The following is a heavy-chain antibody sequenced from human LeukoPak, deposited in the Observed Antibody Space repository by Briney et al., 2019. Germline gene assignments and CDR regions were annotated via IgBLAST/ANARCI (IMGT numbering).Heavy chain of an antibody. Sequence: PSETLSLTCTVPGGSISNYYWSWIRQPAGKGLEWIGRIYSSGTTIYNPSLKSRVSMSVDTSKTQFSLKLSSVTAADTAVYFGASGSSGYDPWGQGTLVTVSS. J-gene: IGHJ5*02. CDR1: GGSISNYY. CDR3: ASGSSGYDP. D-gene: IGHD5-12*01. CDR2: IYSSGTT. V-gene: IGHV4-4*07.